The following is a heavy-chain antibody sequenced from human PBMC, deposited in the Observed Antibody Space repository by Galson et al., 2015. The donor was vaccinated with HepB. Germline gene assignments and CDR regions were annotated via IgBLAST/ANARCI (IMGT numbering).Heavy chain of an antibody. CDR2: VDPNNGGT. V-gene: IGHV1-2*06. CDR3: ARALDYGGVYGSTWYFDY. Sequence: SVKVSCKASGYTFTGYHMHWVRQAPGQGLEWMGHVDPNNGGTNYAQKFHGRITVTRGTAINTVYMELNSLISDDTAVYYCARALDYGGVYGSTWYFDYWGQGTLVTVSS. D-gene: IGHD4-23*01. CDR1: GYTFTGYH. J-gene: IGHJ4*02.